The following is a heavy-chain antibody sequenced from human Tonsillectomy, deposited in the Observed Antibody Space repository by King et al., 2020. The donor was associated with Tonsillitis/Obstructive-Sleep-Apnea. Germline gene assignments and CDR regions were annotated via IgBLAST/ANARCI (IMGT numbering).Heavy chain of an antibody. Sequence: VQLVESGAEVKKPGASVKVSCKASGYIFTSNYIHWVRQAPGQGLEWMGMINPSGGSTSYAQKFQGRVTMTRDTSTSTVYMELSSLRSEDTAVYYCARDLSDYYESSGYYYDRWFDPWGQGTLVTVSS. D-gene: IGHD3-22*01. V-gene: IGHV1-46*01. CDR1: GYIFTSNY. CDR2: INPSGGST. J-gene: IGHJ5*02. CDR3: ARDLSDYYESSGYYYDRWFDP.